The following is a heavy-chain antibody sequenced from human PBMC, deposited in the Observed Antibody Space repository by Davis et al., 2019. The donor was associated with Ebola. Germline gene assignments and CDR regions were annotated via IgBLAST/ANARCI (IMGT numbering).Heavy chain of an antibody. D-gene: IGHD2-21*01. Sequence: GESLKISCAASGFIFSSYEMNWVRQAPGKGLEWVSYIDSGGSGIYYADSVKGRFTISRDNAKNSLHLQMDSLRAEDTAVYYCAREAAHCGGDCHDYWGQGTLVTVSS. CDR2: IDSGGSGI. J-gene: IGHJ4*02. CDR1: GFIFSSYE. V-gene: IGHV3-48*03. CDR3: AREAAHCGGDCHDY.